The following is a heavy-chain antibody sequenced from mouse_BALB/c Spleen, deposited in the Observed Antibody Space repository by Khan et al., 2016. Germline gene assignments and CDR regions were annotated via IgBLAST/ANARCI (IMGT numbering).Heavy chain of an antibody. V-gene: IGHV1-63*02. CDR2: IYPGGGYT. Sequence: VQLQESGAELVRPGTSVKISCKASGYTFTNYWLGWVKQRPGHGLEWFGDIYPGGGYTNYNEKFKGKATLTADTSSSTAYMQLSSLTSEDSAVYFCARFYYGRSYWYFDVWGAGTTVTVSS. D-gene: IGHD1-1*01. CDR1: GYTFTNYW. J-gene: IGHJ1*01. CDR3: ARFYYGRSYWYFDV.